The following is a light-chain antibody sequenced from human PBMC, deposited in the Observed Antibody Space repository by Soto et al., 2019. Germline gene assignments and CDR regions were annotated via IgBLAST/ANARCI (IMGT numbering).Light chain of an antibody. CDR1: SSNIGAGYD. CDR2: GNN. CDR3: QSYDSSLSAVV. Sequence: QSVLTQPPSVSGAPGQRVTISCTVSSSNIGAGYDVHWYQQLPGTAPKLLIYGNNNRPSGVPDRFSGSKSGTSASLAITGLQAEDEADYYCQSYDSSLSAVVFGGGTKLTVL. J-gene: IGLJ2*01. V-gene: IGLV1-40*01.